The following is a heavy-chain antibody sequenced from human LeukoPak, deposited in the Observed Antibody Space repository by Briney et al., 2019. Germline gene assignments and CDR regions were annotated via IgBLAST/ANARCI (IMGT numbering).Heavy chain of an antibody. V-gene: IGHV3-23*01. CDR2: ISGSGGST. CDR3: AKWTPFWMATTSLDY. J-gene: IGHJ4*02. Sequence: PGRSLRLSCAASGFTFSSYGMHWVRQAPGKGLEWVSAISGSGGSTYYEDSVKGRFTISRDNSKNTLYLQMNSLRAEDTAVYYCAKWTPFWMATTSLDYWGQGTLVTVSS. D-gene: IGHD5-24*01. CDR1: GFTFSSYG.